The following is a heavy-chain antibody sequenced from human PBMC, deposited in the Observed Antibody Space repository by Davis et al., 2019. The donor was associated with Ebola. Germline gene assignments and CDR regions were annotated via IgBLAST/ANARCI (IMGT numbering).Heavy chain of an antibody. Sequence: AASVKVSCKASGYSFTRYYIHWVRQAPGQGPEWMGQINPNYGSTVYAQKFQGRVTMTRDTSTNTVYMELSSLRSEDTAVYYCARGKYYYGSGGYYDHYYYGMDVWGQGTTVTVSS. V-gene: IGHV1-46*01. CDR1: GYSFTRYY. CDR3: ARGKYYYGSGGYYDHYYYGMDV. J-gene: IGHJ6*02. CDR2: INPNYGST. D-gene: IGHD3-10*01.